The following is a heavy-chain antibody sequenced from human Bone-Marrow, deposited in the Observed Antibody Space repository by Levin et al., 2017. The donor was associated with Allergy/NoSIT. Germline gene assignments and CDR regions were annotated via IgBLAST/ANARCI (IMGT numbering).Heavy chain of an antibody. V-gene: IGHV1-2*06. CDR2: INPNSGGT. CDR3: ARVYRVYSNFDY. Sequence: AASVKVSCKASGYTFTGYYMHWVRQAPGQGLEWMGRINPNSGGTNYAQKFQGRVTMTRDTSISTAYMELSRLRSDDTAVYYCARVYRVYSNFDYWGQGTLVTVSS. J-gene: IGHJ4*02. CDR1: GYTFTGYY. D-gene: IGHD5/OR15-5a*01.